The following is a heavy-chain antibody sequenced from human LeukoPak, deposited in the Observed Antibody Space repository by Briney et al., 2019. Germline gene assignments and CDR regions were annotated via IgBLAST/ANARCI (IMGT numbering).Heavy chain of an antibody. V-gene: IGHV3-74*01. D-gene: IGHD3-22*01. CDR1: GFTFSSYW. Sequence: GGSLRLSCAASGFTFSSYWMHWVRHAPGKGLVWVSRINSDGSSTSYADSVKGRFTISRDNAKNTLYLQMNSLRAEDTAVYYCAKDVHYYDSSGTNIAFDIWGQGTMVTVSS. CDR3: AKDVHYYDSSGTNIAFDI. CDR2: INSDGSST. J-gene: IGHJ3*02.